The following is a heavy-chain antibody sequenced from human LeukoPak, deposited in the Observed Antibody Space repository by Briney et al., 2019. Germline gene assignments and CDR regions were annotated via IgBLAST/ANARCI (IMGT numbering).Heavy chain of an antibody. Sequence: PGGSLRLSCAASGFSFSTYAMGWVRQAPGKGLEWVSSISGTGDSTYYADAVKGRFTISRDNSKNTLYLQMNSLRAEDTAAYYCVEDVVVIVAAKPGIWGQGTLVTVSS. CDR1: GFSFSTYA. CDR3: VEDVVVIVAAKPGI. CDR2: ISGTGDST. J-gene: IGHJ4*02. D-gene: IGHD2-15*01. V-gene: IGHV3-23*01.